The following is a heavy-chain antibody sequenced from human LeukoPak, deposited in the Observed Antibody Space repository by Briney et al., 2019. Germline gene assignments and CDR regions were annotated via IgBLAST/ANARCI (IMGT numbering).Heavy chain of an antibody. J-gene: IGHJ4*02. CDR2: ISAYNGNT. D-gene: IGHD6-13*01. V-gene: IGHV1-18*01. Sequence: ASVKVSCKASGYTFTNYGISWVRQAPGQGLEWMGWISAYNGNTNYAQMLQGRVTMTTDTSTSTAYMELRSLRSDDTAVYFCARSLMAAPGIDYWGQGTLVTVSS. CDR1: GYTFTNYG. CDR3: ARSLMAAPGIDY.